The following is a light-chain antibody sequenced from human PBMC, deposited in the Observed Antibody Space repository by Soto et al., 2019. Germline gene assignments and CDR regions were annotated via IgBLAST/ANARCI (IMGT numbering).Light chain of an antibody. CDR1: QSVSANY. CDR3: QQYGTSQFT. CDR2: GAS. J-gene: IGKJ3*01. Sequence: EIVLTQSPGTLSVSPGERATLSCRASQSVSANYVAWYQQKPGQAPRLLMYGASTRATGIPDRFGGSGSGTDFSLTISRMEPEDFSVYCCQQYGTSQFTFGPGTRVDL. V-gene: IGKV3-20*01.